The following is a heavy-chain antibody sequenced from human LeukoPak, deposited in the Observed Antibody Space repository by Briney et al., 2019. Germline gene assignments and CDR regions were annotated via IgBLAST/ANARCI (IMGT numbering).Heavy chain of an antibody. CDR2: IYPGDSDT. J-gene: IGHJ5*02. V-gene: IGHV5-51*01. Sequence: GESLKISCKGSGYSFTSYWIGWVRQMPGKGLEWMGIIYPGDSDTRYSPSFQGQVTISADKSISTAYLQWSSLKASDTAMYYCARRMAGGSSSSTQFDPWGQGTLVTVSS. D-gene: IGHD6-13*01. CDR1: GYSFTSYW. CDR3: ARRMAGGSSSSTQFDP.